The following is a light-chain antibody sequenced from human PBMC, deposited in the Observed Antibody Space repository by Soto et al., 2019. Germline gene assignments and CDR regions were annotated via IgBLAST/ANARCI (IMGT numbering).Light chain of an antibody. V-gene: IGKV1-5*01. CDR1: QTISTW. CDR3: QQYTNSNNPWM. Sequence: DIQVTQSPPTLSSSVGDRVTLTCRASQTISTWMAWYQQKPGKAPTLLVYDASTLQSGVASRFSGSGSGTEFTLIISGLQPDDSATYYCQQYTNSNNPWMFGQGTKVDIK. J-gene: IGKJ1*01. CDR2: DAS.